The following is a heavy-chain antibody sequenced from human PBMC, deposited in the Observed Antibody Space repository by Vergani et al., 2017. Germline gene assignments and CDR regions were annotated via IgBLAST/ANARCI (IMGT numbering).Heavy chain of an antibody. J-gene: IGHJ6*02. CDR3: VRDLGRGYCSTTLCFGMDL. CDR2: IHHYGST. Sequence: QLQLQESGPGLVKPSGTLSLTCSVTGGSFFNSRYYWGWVRQSPGKGLEWIGEIHHYGSTNYNPSLKSRVTIYLDKSKNQFSLTLSSVTAADTAVYYCVRDLGRGYCSTTLCFGMDLWGQGTTVTVS. V-gene: IGHV4-61*05. D-gene: IGHD2-15*01. CDR1: GGSFFNSRYY.